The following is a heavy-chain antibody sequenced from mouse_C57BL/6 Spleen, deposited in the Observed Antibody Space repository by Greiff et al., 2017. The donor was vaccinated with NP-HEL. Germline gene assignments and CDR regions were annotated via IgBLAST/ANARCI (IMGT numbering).Heavy chain of an antibody. CDR1: GYSITSGYY. D-gene: IGHD1-1*01. CDR3: AREGYYGSSGFDD. V-gene: IGHV3-6*01. Sequence: VQLQQSGPGLVKPSQSLSLTCSVTGYSITSGYYWNWIRQFPGNKLEWMGYISYDGSNNYNPSLKNRISITRDTSKNQFFLKLNSVTTEDTATYYCAREGYYGSSGFDDWGQGTTLTVSS. J-gene: IGHJ2*01. CDR2: ISYDGSN.